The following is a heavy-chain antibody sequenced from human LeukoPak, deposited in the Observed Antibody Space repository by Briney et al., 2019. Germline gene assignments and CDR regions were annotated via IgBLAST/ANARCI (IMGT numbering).Heavy chain of an antibody. D-gene: IGHD6-13*01. Sequence: SETLSLTCTVSGGSISSYYWSWIRQPPGKGLEWIGYIYYSGSTNYNPSLKSRVTISVDTSKNQFSLKLSSVTAADTAVYYCARGLDSSSRNVWGQGTTVTVSS. CDR1: GGSISSYY. CDR2: IYYSGST. V-gene: IGHV4-59*01. CDR3: ARGLDSSSRNV. J-gene: IGHJ6*02.